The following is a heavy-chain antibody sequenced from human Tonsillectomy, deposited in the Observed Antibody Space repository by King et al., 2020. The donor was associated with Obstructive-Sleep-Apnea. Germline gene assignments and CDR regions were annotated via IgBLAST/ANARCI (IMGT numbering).Heavy chain of an antibody. CDR1: GGSISSSNW. CDR3: AKNREYLDFYY. V-gene: IGHV4-4*02. Sequence: VQLQESGPGLVKPSGTLSLTCAVSGGSISSSNWCSWVRQPPGKGLEWIGEIYHSGRTNYNPSLKSRVNISIAKSKNQFSPKLSSVTAADTAVYYCAKNREYLDFYYWGQGTLVTVSS. J-gene: IGHJ4*02. CDR2: IYHSGRT. D-gene: IGHD3-10*01.